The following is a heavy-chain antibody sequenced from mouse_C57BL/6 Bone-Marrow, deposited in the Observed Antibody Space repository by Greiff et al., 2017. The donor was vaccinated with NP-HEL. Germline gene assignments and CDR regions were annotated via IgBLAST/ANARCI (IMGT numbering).Heavy chain of an antibody. D-gene: IGHD1-1*01. CDR3: ARENYYGSSRWYFDV. J-gene: IGHJ1*03. Sequence: QVQLQQPGAELVMPGASVKLSCKASGYTFTSYWMHWVKQRPGQGLEWIGEIDPSDSYTNYNQKFKGKATLTVDKSSSTAYMQLSSLTSEDSAVYYCARENYYGSSRWYFDVWGTGTTVTVSS. CDR1: GYTFTSYW. V-gene: IGHV1-69*01. CDR2: IDPSDSYT.